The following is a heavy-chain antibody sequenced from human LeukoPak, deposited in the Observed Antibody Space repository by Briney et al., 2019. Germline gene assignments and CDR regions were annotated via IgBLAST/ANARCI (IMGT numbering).Heavy chain of an antibody. CDR3: VKDLIVGDYYSSDNYYLPDAFDI. J-gene: IGHJ3*02. CDR2: IGGDSAST. D-gene: IGHD3-10*01. Sequence: AGSLRFSCAASGFGFEAYVMHWVRQVPGKGLEWVALIGGDSASTYYADSLKGRFTISRDNSYNSLYLQMPRVRIEDTALYYCVKDLIVGDYYSSDNYYLPDAFDIWGQGTMVSVSS. CDR1: GFGFEAYV. V-gene: IGHV3-43*02.